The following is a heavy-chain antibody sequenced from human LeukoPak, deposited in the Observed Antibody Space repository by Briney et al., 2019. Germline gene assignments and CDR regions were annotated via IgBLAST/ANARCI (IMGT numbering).Heavy chain of an antibody. CDR3: AGVRAGGSYYILVY. CDR1: GYTFTGYY. J-gene: IGHJ4*02. V-gene: IGHV1-2*02. D-gene: IGHD1-26*01. Sequence: ASVKASCKASGYTFTGYYMHWVRQAPGQGLEWMGWINPNSGGTNYAQKFQGRVTMTRDTSISTAYMELSRLRSDDTAVYYCAGVRAGGSYYILVYWGQGTLVTVSS. CDR2: INPNSGGT.